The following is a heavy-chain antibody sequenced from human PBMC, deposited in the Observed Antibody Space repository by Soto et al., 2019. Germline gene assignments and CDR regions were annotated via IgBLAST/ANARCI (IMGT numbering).Heavy chain of an antibody. CDR3: ASVHLTATGDAFDI. D-gene: IGHD6-25*01. Sequence: QVQLQESGPGLVKPSQTLSLTCTVSGGSISSGGYYWSWIRQHPGKGLEWIGYIYYSGSTYYNPSLHSRVTXXVXTXXNQFSLKLSSVTAADTAVYYCASVHLTATGDAFDIWGQGTMVTVSS. V-gene: IGHV4-31*03. CDR1: GGSISSGGYY. CDR2: IYYSGST. J-gene: IGHJ3*02.